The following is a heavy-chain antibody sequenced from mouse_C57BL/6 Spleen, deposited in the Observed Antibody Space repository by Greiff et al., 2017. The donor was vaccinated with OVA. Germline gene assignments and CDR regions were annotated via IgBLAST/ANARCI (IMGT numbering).Heavy chain of an antibody. CDR3: TTGGSSYFDD. CDR2: IDPENGDT. CDR1: GFNIKDDY. Sequence: VQLQQSGAELVRPGASVKLSCTASGFNIKDDYMHWVKQRPEQGLEWIGWIDPENGDTEYASKFQGKATITADTSSNTAYLQRSSLTSEDTAVYYCTTGGSSYFDDWGQGTTLTVSS. V-gene: IGHV14-4*01. J-gene: IGHJ2*01. D-gene: IGHD1-1*01.